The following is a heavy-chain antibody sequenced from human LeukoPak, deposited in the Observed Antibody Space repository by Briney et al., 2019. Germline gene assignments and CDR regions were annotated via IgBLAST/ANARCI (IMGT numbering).Heavy chain of an antibody. J-gene: IGHJ6*02. V-gene: IGHV1-69*13. CDR1: GGTFSSYA. D-gene: IGHD4-17*01. CDR3: ARVKDVVTTVTRDPRPPHYYYYYGMDV. Sequence: ASVKVSCKASGGTFSSYAISWVRQAPGQWLEWMGGIIPIFGTANYAQKFQGRVTITADESTSTAYMELSSLRSEDTAVYYCARVKDVVTTVTRDPRPPHYYYYYGMDVWGQGTTVTVSS. CDR2: IIPIFGTA.